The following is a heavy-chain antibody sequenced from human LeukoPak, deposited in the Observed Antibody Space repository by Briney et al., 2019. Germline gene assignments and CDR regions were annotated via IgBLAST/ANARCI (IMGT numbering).Heavy chain of an antibody. CDR2: IYHSGST. Sequence: SQTLSLTCAVSGGSISSGGYSWSWIRQPPGKGLEWIGYIYHSGSTYYNPSLKSRVTISVDRSKNQFSLKLSSVTAADTAVYYCARVLRDFWSGYKGYYRVYWGQGTPVTVSS. D-gene: IGHD3-3*01. J-gene: IGHJ4*02. CDR3: ARVLRDFWSGYKGYYRVY. CDR1: GGSISSGGYS. V-gene: IGHV4-30-2*01.